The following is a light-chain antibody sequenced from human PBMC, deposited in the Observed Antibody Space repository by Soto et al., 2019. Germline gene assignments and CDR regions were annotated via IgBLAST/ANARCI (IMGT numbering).Light chain of an antibody. J-gene: IGKJ1*01. CDR2: GAS. Sequence: EIVMTQSPGTLSVSPGERATLSCRASQSVSSNLAWYQQKPGQAPSLLIYGASTRATGIPARFSGSGSGTEFAPTISSLQSEDFAVYYCQQYNNWPRTFGQGTKVDIK. CDR1: QSVSSN. V-gene: IGKV3-15*01. CDR3: QQYNNWPRT.